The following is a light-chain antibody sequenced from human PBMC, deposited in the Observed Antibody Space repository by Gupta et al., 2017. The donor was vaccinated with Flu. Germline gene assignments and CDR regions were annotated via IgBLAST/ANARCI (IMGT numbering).Light chain of an antibody. CDR3: QQGDSFPWT. CDR1: QDIGNW. V-gene: IGKV1-12*01. Sequence: DIQMTQSPSSVSASVGDKVTITCRASQDIGNWLAWYQQKPGKAPKLLIYAAVKLESGVPSSFSGNGSATNFALTISSLQPDDFATYYCQQGDSFPWTFGQGTKVEIK. J-gene: IGKJ1*01. CDR2: AAV.